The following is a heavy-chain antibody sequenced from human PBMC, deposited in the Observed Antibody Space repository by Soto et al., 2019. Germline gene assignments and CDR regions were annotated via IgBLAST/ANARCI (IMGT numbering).Heavy chain of an antibody. D-gene: IGHD6-25*01. CDR3: ARFAGSGGNCANQTQFDR. CDR2: IYWNDDK. V-gene: IGHV2-5*01. J-gene: IGHJ5*02. CDR1: GFSLSTSGVG. Sequence: SGPTLVNPIQTLTLTCTFSGFSLSTSGVGVGWIRQPPGKALEWLALIYWNDDKRYSPSLKPRLTFTKDTSEDQVVLTMTNMDPVDTGTYYCARFAGSGGNCANQTQFDRWGQGTLVTVSS.